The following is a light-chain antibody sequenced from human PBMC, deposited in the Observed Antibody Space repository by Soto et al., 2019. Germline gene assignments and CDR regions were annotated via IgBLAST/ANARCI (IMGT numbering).Light chain of an antibody. CDR3: CSFAGSYTYV. CDR2: DVS. V-gene: IGLV2-11*01. Sequence: QSSLTQPRSVSGSPGRSVTISCTRSSSDVGRYEYVSWYQQHPGKVPKLIIYDVSERPAGVPDRFSGSKSGNTASLTISGLQAEDEADYSCCSFAGSYTYVFGGGTKVTVL. J-gene: IGLJ1*01. CDR1: SSDVGRYEY.